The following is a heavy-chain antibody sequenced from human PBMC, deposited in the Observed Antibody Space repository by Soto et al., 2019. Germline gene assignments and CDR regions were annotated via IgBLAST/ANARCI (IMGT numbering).Heavy chain of an antibody. V-gene: IGHV1-8*01. J-gene: IGHJ4*02. CDR1: GYTFTSYD. Sequence: QVQLVQSGAEVKKPGASVKVSCKASGYTFTSYDINWVRQATGQGLEWMGWMNPNSGNTGYAQKFQGRVTMTRNTSISTAYLELSSLRSEDTAVYYCARPSCSGGSCYDDYWGQGTLVTVSS. D-gene: IGHD2-15*01. CDR2: MNPNSGNT. CDR3: ARPSCSGGSCYDDY.